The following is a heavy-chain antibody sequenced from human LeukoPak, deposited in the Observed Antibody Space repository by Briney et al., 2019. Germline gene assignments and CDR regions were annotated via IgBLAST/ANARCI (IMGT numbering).Heavy chain of an antibody. Sequence: GGSLRLSCAASGFTFSNYAMSWVRQAPGKGLEWVSSITGSGGSTYYADSVKGRFTISRDKSKNTLDLQMNSLRAEDSAIYYCARDSPVLTVWGQGTLVTVSS. V-gene: IGHV3-23*01. J-gene: IGHJ4*02. CDR2: ITGSGGST. D-gene: IGHD3-9*01. CDR3: ARDSPVLTV. CDR1: GFTFSNYA.